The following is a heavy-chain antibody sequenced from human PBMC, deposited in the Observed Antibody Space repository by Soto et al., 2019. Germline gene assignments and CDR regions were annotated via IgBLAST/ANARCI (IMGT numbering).Heavy chain of an antibody. CDR1: GDSVSSSSVT. Sequence: SQTLSLTCAISGDSVSSSSVTWNWIRQSPSRGLEWLGRTYYRSKWYNDYAESVKSRITIPIFGTANYAQKFQGRVTITADESTSTAYMELSSLRSEDTAVYYCARGIAVAGRYYGMDVWGQGTTVTVSS. CDR3: AYMELSSLRSEDTAVYYCARGIAVAGRYYGMDV. J-gene: IGHJ6*02. D-gene: IGHD5-12*01. CDR2: TYYRSKWYN. V-gene: IGHV6-1*01.